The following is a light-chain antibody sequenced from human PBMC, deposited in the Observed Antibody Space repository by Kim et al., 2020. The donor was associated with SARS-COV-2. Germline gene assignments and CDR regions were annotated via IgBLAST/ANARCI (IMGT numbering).Light chain of an antibody. J-gene: IGKJ1*01. CDR1: HSVSSSY. CDR2: DAS. Sequence: PEERATLSCGASHSVSSSYLAWYQQKPGLAPRLLIYDASTRATGIPDRFSGSGSGTDFTLTISRLEPEDFAVYYCQQSGSSPVTFGQGTKVDIK. CDR3: QQSGSSPVT. V-gene: IGKV3D-20*01.